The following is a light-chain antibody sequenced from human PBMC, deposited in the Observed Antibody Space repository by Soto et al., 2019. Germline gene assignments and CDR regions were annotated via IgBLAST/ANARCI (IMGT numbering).Light chain of an antibody. CDR3: CSYAGSYTLGV. CDR1: SSDVGGYNY. V-gene: IGLV2-11*01. Sequence: QSVLTQPRSVSGSPGQSVTISCTGTSSDVGGYNYVSWYQQHPGKAPKLMIYDVSKRPSGVPDHFSGSKSGNTASLTISGLQAEDEADYYCCSYAGSYTLGVFGTGTKVTVL. J-gene: IGLJ1*01. CDR2: DVS.